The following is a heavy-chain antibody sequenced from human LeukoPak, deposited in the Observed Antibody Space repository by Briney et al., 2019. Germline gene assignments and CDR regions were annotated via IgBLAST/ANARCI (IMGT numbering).Heavy chain of an antibody. CDR1: GFTFSSYA. CDR2: ISGSGGST. CDR3: AKSTSSGWYYYYYGMDV. Sequence: GGSLRLSCTASGFTFSSYAMSWVRQAPGKGLEWVSAISGSGGSTYYADSVKGRFTISRDNSKNTLYLQMNSLRAEDTAVYYCAKSTSSGWYYYYYGMDVWGQGTTVTVSS. J-gene: IGHJ6*02. D-gene: IGHD6-19*01. V-gene: IGHV3-23*01.